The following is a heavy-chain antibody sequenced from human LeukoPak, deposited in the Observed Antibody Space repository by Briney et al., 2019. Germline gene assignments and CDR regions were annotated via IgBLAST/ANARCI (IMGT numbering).Heavy chain of an antibody. J-gene: IGHJ4*02. CDR3: ARCLRQWLHSDPFDY. Sequence: SETLSLTCTVSDDSISSSRYYWGWLRQPPGKGLEWIGSGYYSGSTYYNPSLKSRVSISLDTSKNQFSLKLSSVTAADTAVYYCARCLRQWLHSDPFDYWGQGTLVTVSS. CDR2: GYYSGST. V-gene: IGHV4-39*07. D-gene: IGHD6-19*01. CDR1: DDSISSSRYY.